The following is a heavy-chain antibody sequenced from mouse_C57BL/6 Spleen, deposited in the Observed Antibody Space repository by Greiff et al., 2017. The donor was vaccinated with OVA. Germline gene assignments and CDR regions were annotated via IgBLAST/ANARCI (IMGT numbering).Heavy chain of an antibody. CDR3: VREGVYDGYPYAMDY. V-gene: IGHV1-80*01. J-gene: IGHJ4*01. Sequence: QVQLQQSGAELVKPGASVKISCKASGYAFSSYWMNWVKQRPGKGLEWIGQIYPGDGDTNYNGKFKGKATLTADKSSSTAYMQLSSLTSEDSAVYFCVREGVYDGYPYAMDYWGQGTSVTVSS. CDR1: GYAFSSYW. D-gene: IGHD2-3*01. CDR2: IYPGDGDT.